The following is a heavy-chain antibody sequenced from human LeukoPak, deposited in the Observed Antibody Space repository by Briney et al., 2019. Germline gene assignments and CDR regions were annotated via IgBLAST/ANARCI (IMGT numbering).Heavy chain of an antibody. J-gene: IGHJ4*02. CDR3: ARDGSH. Sequence: LSETLSLTCAVYGYSITSGYYWAWIRQPPGKGLEWIGSVYHSGSTSYNPSLKSRLTISVDTSKNQFSLKLNSVTAADTAVYYCARDGSHWGQGTLVTVSS. CDR1: GYSITSGYY. V-gene: IGHV4-38-2*02. CDR2: VYHSGST. D-gene: IGHD2-2*03.